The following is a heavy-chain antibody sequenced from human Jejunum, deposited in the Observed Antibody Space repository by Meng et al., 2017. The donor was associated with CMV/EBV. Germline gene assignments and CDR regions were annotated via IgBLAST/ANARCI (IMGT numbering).Heavy chain of an antibody. V-gene: IGHV4-59*01. CDR3: ARVPAELGSSSSSYYFDS. J-gene: IGHJ4*02. Sequence: SDFWTWIRTPQGKGLEWLGYVYYDGGSTNYNPSLKSRVTISVDSPENQFSLKLTSVTAADTAVYYCARVPAELGSSSSSYYFDSWGQGTLVTVSS. CDR1: SDF. D-gene: IGHD6-13*01. CDR2: VYYDGGST.